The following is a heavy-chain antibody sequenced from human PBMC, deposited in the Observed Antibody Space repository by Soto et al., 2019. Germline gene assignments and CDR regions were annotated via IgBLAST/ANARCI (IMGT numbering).Heavy chain of an antibody. V-gene: IGHV4-4*07. Sequence: QVQLQESGPGLMKPSETLSLTSTVSGASITGSSYWSWIRQPAVKGLARIGRFSLSGTTSNNPSLRSRVTTPADVSTHPFSPRLTSVTAAATALYYCARGMTPPGAPAWYYFDSWGQGTLVTVAS. D-gene: IGHD2-8*02. CDR3: ARGMTPPGAPAWYYFDS. CDR1: GASITGSSY. CDR2: FSLSGTT. J-gene: IGHJ4*02.